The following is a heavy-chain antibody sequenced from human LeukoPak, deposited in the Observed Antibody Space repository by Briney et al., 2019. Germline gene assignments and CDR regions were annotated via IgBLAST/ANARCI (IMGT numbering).Heavy chain of an antibody. D-gene: IGHD1-1*01. V-gene: IGHV1-2*02. CDR2: INPNSGGT. CDR3: ARAPQGATGTFDY. CDR1: GYTFTGYY. J-gene: IGHJ4*02. Sequence: GASVKVSCKASGYTFTGYYMHWVRQAAGQGLEWMGWINPNSGGTNYAQKFQGRVTMTRDTSISTAYMELSRLRSDDTAVYYCARAPQGATGTFDYWGQGTLVTVSS.